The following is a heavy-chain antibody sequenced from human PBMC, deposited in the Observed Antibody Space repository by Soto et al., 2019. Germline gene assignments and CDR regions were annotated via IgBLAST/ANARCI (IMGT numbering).Heavy chain of an antibody. CDR1: GFTFSDYY. J-gene: IGHJ4*01. CDR3: ARSGIPLIEILDY. CDR2: INTRGETR. V-gene: IGHV3-11*01. D-gene: IGHD1-1*01. Sequence: QVHLVESGGGLVKPGASLRLFCAASGFTFSDYYMNWIRQAPGQGLEWLSFINTRGETRYIADSIRGRFTFSRDNARRSLYLQMNSLRAEDTAVYYCARSGIPLIEILDYWGHGTLVTVSS.